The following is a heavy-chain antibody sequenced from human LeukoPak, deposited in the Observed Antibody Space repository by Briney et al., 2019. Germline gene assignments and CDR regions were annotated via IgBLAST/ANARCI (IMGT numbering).Heavy chain of an antibody. D-gene: IGHD4-23*01. J-gene: IGHJ4*02. CDR2: IKQDGSEK. V-gene: IGHV3-7*01. CDR3: ARDYATVGIRGYFDY. CDR1: GFTFISYW. Sequence: GGSLRLSCAASGFTFISYWMSWVRQAPGKGLEWVANIKQDGSEKYYVDSVKGRFTISRDNAKNSLYLQMNSLRAEDTAVYYCARDYATVGIRGYFDYWGQGTLVTVSS.